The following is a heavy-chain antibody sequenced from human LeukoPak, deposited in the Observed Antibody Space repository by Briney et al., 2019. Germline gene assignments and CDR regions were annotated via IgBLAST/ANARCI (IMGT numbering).Heavy chain of an antibody. V-gene: IGHV3-7*01. D-gene: IGHD1-26*01. CDR2: INRDGSEE. J-gene: IGHJ3*01. CDR1: GFTFRTYW. Sequence: GGSLRLSCAASGFTFRTYWMSWIRQAPGKEPEWVADINRDGSEEYYLQSVRGRFTVSRDNAQNAVFLQMTNLRADDTAVYYCARWKMELQRNAFDFWGQGTVVTVSS. CDR3: ARWKMELQRNAFDF.